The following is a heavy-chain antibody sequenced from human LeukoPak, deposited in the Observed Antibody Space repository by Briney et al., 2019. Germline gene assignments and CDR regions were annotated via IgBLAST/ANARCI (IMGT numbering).Heavy chain of an antibody. V-gene: IGHV3-7*01. J-gene: IGHJ6*03. CDR1: GFTFSSYW. D-gene: IGHD3-10*01. CDR3: ARVGGYYGFYYMDV. Sequence: GGSLRLSCAASGFTFSSYWMSWVRQAPGKGLEWVANIKQDGSEKYYVDSVKGRFTISRDNAKNSLYLQMNSLRAEDTAVYYCARVGGYYGFYYMDVWGKGTTVTVSS. CDR2: IKQDGSEK.